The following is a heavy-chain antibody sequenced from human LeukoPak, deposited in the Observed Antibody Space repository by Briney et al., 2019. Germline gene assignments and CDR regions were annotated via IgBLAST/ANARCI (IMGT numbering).Heavy chain of an antibody. V-gene: IGHV1-18*04. CDR1: GYTFTDYY. J-gene: IGHJ4*02. Sequence: ASVKVSCKASGYTFTDYYMHWVRQAPGQGLEWMGWISAYNGNTNYAQKLQGRVTMTTDTSTSTAYMELRSLRSDDTAVYYCARQYYDYVWGSYRPFDYWGQGTLVTVSS. CDR3: ARQYYDYVWGSYRPFDY. D-gene: IGHD3-16*02. CDR2: ISAYNGNT.